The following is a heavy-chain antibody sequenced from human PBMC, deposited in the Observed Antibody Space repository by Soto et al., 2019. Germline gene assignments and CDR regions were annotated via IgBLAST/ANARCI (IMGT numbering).Heavy chain of an antibody. CDR3: ARSTFVVLGVASPDY. CDR1: GFTFSSYA. Sequence: GGSLRLSCAASGFTFSSYAMHWVRQAPGKGLEWVAVISYDGSNKYYADSVKGRFTISRDNSKNTLYLQMNSLRAEDTAVYYCARSTFVVLGVASPDYWGQGTLVTVSS. J-gene: IGHJ4*02. CDR2: ISYDGSNK. V-gene: IGHV3-30*14. D-gene: IGHD3-10*01.